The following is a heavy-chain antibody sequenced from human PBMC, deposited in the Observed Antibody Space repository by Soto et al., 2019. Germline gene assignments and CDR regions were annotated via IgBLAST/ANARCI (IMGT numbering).Heavy chain of an antibody. D-gene: IGHD3-10*01. CDR2: ISDYNGNT. CDR3: AREGYYSSSGSYSPPRYYGMDV. J-gene: IGHJ6*02. V-gene: IGHV1-18*01. Sequence: QVQLVQSGAEVKKPGASVKVSCKASGYSFTTYGISWVRQAPGQGLEWMGWISDYNGNTNYEKKFQGRVTMTTDTATGTASMELKSLRADDTAVYYCAREGYYSSSGSYSPPRYYGMDVWGQGTTVTVS. CDR1: GYSFTTYG.